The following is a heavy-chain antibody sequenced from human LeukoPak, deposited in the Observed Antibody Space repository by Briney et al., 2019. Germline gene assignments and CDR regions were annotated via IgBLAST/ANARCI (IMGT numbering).Heavy chain of an antibody. D-gene: IGHD3-10*01. J-gene: IGHJ6*04. CDR1: GFTFSSYA. Sequence: PGGSLRLSCAASGFTFSSYAMHWVRQAPGKGLEWVAVISYDGSNKYYADSVKGRFTISRDNSKNTLYLQMNSLRAEDTAVYYCAREFTMVRGVMDKRLYYYYGMDVWGKGTTVTVSS. V-gene: IGHV3-30*04. CDR3: AREFTMVRGVMDKRLYYYYGMDV. CDR2: ISYDGSNK.